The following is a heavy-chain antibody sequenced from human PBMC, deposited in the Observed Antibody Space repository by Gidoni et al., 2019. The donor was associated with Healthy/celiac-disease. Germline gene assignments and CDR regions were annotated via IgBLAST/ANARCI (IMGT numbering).Heavy chain of an antibody. Sequence: QVQLVESGGGVVQPGRSLRLSCAASGFTFSSYGMHWVRQAPGKGLEWVAVISYDGSNKYYADSVKGRFTISRDNSKNTLYLQMNSLRAEDTAVYYCAKDVVRGVIPHFDYWGQGTLVTVSS. J-gene: IGHJ4*02. CDR2: ISYDGSNK. CDR1: GFTFSSYG. D-gene: IGHD3-10*01. CDR3: AKDVVRGVIPHFDY. V-gene: IGHV3-30*18.